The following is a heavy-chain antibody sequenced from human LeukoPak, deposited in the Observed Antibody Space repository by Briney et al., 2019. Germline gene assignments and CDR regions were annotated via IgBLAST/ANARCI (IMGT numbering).Heavy chain of an antibody. CDR3: ARDRIDSNRYFDY. CDR1: GGTFSSYA. V-gene: IGHV1-69*06. CDR2: IIPIFGTA. Sequence: GSSVKLCCKPSGGTFSSYAISWVRQAPGQGLEWMGRIIPIFGTANYAQKFQGRVTITADKSTSTAYMELSSLRSEDTAVYYCARDRIDSNRYFDYWGQGTLVTVSS. J-gene: IGHJ4*02. D-gene: IGHD3-22*01.